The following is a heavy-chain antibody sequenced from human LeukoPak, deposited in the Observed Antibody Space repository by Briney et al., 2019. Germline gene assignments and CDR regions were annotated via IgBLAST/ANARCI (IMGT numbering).Heavy chain of an antibody. CDR1: GFTFDDYA. CDR2: ISWNSGSI. Sequence: PGRSLRLSCAASGFTFDDYAMHWVRQAPGKGLEWVSGISWNSGSIGYADSVKGRFTISRDNAKNSLYLQMNSLRAEDTALYYCAKAMGYCSGGSCYGYYYYYMDVWGKGTTVTISS. J-gene: IGHJ6*03. V-gene: IGHV3-9*01. CDR3: AKAMGYCSGGSCYGYYYYYMDV. D-gene: IGHD2-15*01.